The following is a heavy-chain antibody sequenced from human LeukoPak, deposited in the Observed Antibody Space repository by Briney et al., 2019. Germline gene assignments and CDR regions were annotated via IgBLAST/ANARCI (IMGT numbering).Heavy chain of an antibody. CDR3: ARRRVTRFFTLGDLDAFDI. D-gene: IGHD2-15*01. CDR1: GVSISSYY. Sequence: PSETLSLTCTVSGVSISSYYWSWIRQPPGKGLEWIGYIYYSGSTNYNPSLKSRVTISVDTSKNQFSLKLSSVTAADTAVYYCARRRVTRFFTLGDLDAFDIWGQGTMVTVSS. CDR2: IYYSGST. V-gene: IGHV4-59*08. J-gene: IGHJ3*02.